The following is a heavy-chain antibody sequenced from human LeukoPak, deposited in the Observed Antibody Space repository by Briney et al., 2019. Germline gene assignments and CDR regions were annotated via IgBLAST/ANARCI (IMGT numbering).Heavy chain of an antibody. CDR2: ISTSGTII. J-gene: IGHJ1*01. Sequence: GGSLRLSCAASGLTFSAYNMHWVRQAPGKGLEWVSYISTSGTIIYYADSVKGRFTISRDNAKNSLYLQMNSLRDEDTSVYYCARGYSFGTLGVQHWGQGTLVTVSS. V-gene: IGHV3-48*02. D-gene: IGHD5-18*01. CDR1: GLTFSAYN. CDR3: ARGYSFGTLGVQH.